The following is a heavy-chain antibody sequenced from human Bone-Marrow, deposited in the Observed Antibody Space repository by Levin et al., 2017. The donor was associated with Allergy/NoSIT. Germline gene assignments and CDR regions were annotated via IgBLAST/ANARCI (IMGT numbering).Heavy chain of an antibody. CDR2: MDYSGTT. Sequence: SETLSLTCTVSGGSISTYYWCWIRQPPGKGLEWIGYMDYSGTTNYNPSLKSRVTISIDTSKKQFSLKLTSVTAADTAVYYCARTRGIDSGSYPFDYWGQGTLVTVSS. V-gene: IGHV4-59*13. CDR1: GGSISTYY. D-gene: IGHD3-10*01. CDR3: ARTRGIDSGSYPFDY. J-gene: IGHJ4*02.